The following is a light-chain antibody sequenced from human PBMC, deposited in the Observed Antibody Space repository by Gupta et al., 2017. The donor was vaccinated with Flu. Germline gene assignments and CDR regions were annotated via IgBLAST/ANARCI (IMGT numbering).Light chain of an antibody. CDR3: QQHNHWPPA. V-gene: IGKV3-15*01. J-gene: IGKJ4*01. CDR2: AAS. Sequence: GKSATLSWRTSQGVSVNLAWYQQKPGQAPRLLIYAASTRATGVPPRFSGSGSGTQFTLTITSLQSEDVAVYFCQQHNHWPPAFGGGTKVEIK. CDR1: QGVSVN.